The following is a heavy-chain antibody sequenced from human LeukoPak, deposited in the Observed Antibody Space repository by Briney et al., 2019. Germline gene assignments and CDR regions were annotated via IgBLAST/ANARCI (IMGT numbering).Heavy chain of an antibody. V-gene: IGHV4-59*01. CDR3: ARDLSRFGPGGGGWFDP. Sequence: MASETLSLTCTVSGGSISSYYWSWIRQPPGKGLEWIGYIYYSGSTNYNPSLKSRVTISVDTSKNQFSLKLSSVTAADTAVYYCARDLSRFGPGGGGWFDPWGQGTLVTVSS. J-gene: IGHJ5*02. CDR2: IYYSGST. D-gene: IGHD3-3*01. CDR1: GGSISSYY.